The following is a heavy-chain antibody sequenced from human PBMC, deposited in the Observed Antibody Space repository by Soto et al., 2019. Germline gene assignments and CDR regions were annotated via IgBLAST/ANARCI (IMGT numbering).Heavy chain of an antibody. CDR1: GLPLTSYGVG. D-gene: IGHD5-18*01. V-gene: IGHV2-5*02. Sequence: QITLKESGPALVKPTETLRVTCSVSGLPLTSYGVGVAWIRQRPGKALEWLGIIYWDDDKRYSPPLQTRVTITRDTSNNQVALTLTRMDPVDSGTYFCVHRSKAHNGYGLFDIWGPGTHVTVSS. CDR2: IYWDDDK. J-gene: IGHJ4*02. CDR3: VHRSKAHNGYGLFDI.